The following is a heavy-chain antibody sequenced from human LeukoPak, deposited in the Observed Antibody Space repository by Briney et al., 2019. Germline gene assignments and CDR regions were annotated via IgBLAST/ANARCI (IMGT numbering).Heavy chain of an antibody. D-gene: IGHD4-17*01. J-gene: IGHJ4*02. CDR2: ISAYNGNT. CDR1: GCTFTSYG. V-gene: IGHV1-18*01. Sequence: ASVKVSCKASGCTFTSYGISWVRQAPEQGLEWMGWISAYNGNTNYAQKLQGRVTMTTDTSTSTAYMEPRSLRSDDTAVYYCARDRTSRTVTPGYWGQGTLVTVSS. CDR3: ARDRTSRTVTPGY.